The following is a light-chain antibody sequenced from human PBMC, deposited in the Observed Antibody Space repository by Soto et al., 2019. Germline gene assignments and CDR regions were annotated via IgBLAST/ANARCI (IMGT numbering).Light chain of an antibody. V-gene: IGKV1-39*01. Sequence: IRRTQSPSAFSPSTGDRGSITCRASQSISNHLNWYQQKPGKAPKLLIFAASSLQSGVPSRFSGSRSGPDFTLTISSLQPEDFATYYCQQSYSSPPTFGQGTKV. CDR2: AAS. CDR1: QSISNH. CDR3: QQSYSSPPT. J-gene: IGKJ1*01.